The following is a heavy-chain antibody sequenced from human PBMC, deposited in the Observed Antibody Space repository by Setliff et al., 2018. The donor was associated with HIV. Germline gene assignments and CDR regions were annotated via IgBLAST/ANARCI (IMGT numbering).Heavy chain of an antibody. Sequence: SETLSLTCTVSGGSLSSSNYYCGWIRQPPGKGLEWIGSIYYSGNTYDNPSLKSRVTISGDTSKKQFSLKRRAVTAADSAVYYCARQGRPGDFDSWGQGTLVTVSS. J-gene: IGHJ4*02. D-gene: IGHD7-27*01. CDR1: GGSLSSSNYY. CDR3: ARQGRPGDFDS. V-gene: IGHV4-39*01. CDR2: IYYSGNT.